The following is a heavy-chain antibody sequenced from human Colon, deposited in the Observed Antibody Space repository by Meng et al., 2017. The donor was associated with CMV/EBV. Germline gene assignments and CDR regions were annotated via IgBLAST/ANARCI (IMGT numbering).Heavy chain of an antibody. J-gene: IGHJ4*02. CDR1: GVSLSYYA. CDR2: ISASGYYT. V-gene: IGHV3-23*01. CDR3: AKAPTRRYYFDF. D-gene: IGHD5-24*01. Sequence: CAAFGVSLSYYAVNWVRQAPGKGLEWVSVISASGYYTFYAESVKGRFTIGRDISKNTVYLQTNSLRAEDTAVYFCAKAPTRRYYFDFWGQGSLVTVSS.